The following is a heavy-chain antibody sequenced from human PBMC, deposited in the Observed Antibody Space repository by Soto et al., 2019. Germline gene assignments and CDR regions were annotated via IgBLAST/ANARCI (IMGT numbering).Heavy chain of an antibody. CDR1: GGSISSGGYS. V-gene: IGHV4-30-2*01. CDR2: IYHSGST. J-gene: IGHJ4*02. CDR3: ARGMTTVTTFDY. D-gene: IGHD4-17*01. Sequence: SETLSLTCAVSGGSISSGGYSCNWIRQPPGKGLEWIGYIYHSGSTYYNPSLKSRVTISVDRSKNQFSLKLISVTAADTAVYYCARGMTTVTTFDYWGQGTLVTVSS.